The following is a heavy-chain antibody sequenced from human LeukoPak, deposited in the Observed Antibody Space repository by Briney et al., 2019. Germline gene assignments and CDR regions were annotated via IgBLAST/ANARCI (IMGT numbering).Heavy chain of an antibody. Sequence: GGSLRLSCAASGFTFSSYSMNWVRQAPGKGLEWVSSISSSSSYIYYADSVKGRFTISRDNAKNSLYLQINSLRAEDTAVYYCARDILTGSRPFPFDYWGQGTLVTVSS. CDR3: ARDILTGSRPFPFDY. D-gene: IGHD3-9*01. V-gene: IGHV3-21*01. CDR1: GFTFSSYS. J-gene: IGHJ4*02. CDR2: ISSSSSYI.